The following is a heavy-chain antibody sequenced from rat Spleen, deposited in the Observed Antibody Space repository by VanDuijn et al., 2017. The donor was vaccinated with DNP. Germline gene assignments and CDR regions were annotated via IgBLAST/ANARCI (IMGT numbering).Heavy chain of an antibody. CDR3: AIYFYSGDNWFGY. CDR2: ISYDGGNT. V-gene: IGHV5-20*01. D-gene: IGHD1-1*01. CDR1: GFTFSDYY. Sequence: EVQLVESGGGLVQPGRSLRLSCAASGFTFSDYYMAWVRQAPTKGLEWVAYISYDGGNTNYGDSVKGRFTISRDSAKNTLYLQMNRRRTEDTATYYCAIYFYSGDNWFGYWGQGTLVTVSS. J-gene: IGHJ3*01.